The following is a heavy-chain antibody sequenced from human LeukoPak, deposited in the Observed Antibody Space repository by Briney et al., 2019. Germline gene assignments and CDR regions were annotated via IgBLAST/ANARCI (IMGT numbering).Heavy chain of an antibody. V-gene: IGHV4-34*01. CDR1: GGSFSGYY. Sequence: KASETLSLTCAVYGGSFSGYYWSWIRQPPGKGLEWIGEINHSGSTNYNPSLKSRVTISVDTSKNQFSLKLSSVTAADTAVYYCAREGTDDAFDIWGQGTMVTVSS. CDR2: INHSGST. J-gene: IGHJ3*02. CDR3: AREGTDDAFDI. D-gene: IGHD1-1*01.